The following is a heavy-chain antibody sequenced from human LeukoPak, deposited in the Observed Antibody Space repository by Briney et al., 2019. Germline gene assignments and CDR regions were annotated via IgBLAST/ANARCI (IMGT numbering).Heavy chain of an antibody. V-gene: IGHV1-18*04. J-gene: IGHJ4*02. CDR2: ISAYNGNT. CDR3: ANLGVSGYFDY. D-gene: IGHD3-3*01. Sequence: ASVKVSCKASGYTFTTYGITWVRQAPGQGLEWMGWISAYNGNTNYAQKFQGRVTMTTDTSTTTAYMELRSLRSDDTAVYYCANLGVSGYFDYWGQGSLVTVSS. CDR1: GYTFTTYG.